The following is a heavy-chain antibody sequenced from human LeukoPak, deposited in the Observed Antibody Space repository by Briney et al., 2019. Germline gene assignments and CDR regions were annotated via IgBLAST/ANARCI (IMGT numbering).Heavy chain of an antibody. J-gene: IGHJ6*03. D-gene: IGHD2-15*01. CDR1: GGSISIYY. V-gene: IGHV4-4*09. CDR3: ARERRGLSYYYVDV. CDR2: IYTSGSS. Sequence: PSETLPLTCTVSGGSISIYYWSWIRQPPGKGLEWIGYIYTSGSSNYNPSLKSRVTISVDTSKNQFSLKLSSVTAADTAVYYCARERRGLSYYYVDVWGKGTTVTVSS.